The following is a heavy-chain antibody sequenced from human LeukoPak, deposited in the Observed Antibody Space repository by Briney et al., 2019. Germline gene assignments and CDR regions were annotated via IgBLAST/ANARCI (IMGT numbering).Heavy chain of an antibody. CDR2: IKPNSGGT. CDR1: GYTFTGYY. V-gene: IGHV1-2*02. Sequence: GASVKVSCKASGYTFTGYYIKWGRQAPGQGPEWMGCIKPNSGGTKYAQTFQGRVTMSGDTSINTAYMGLSRLTYDDTAVYYCAGLPSYNWNEPLDYWGQGTLVTVSS. CDR3: AGLPSYNWNEPLDY. D-gene: IGHD1-20*01. J-gene: IGHJ4*01.